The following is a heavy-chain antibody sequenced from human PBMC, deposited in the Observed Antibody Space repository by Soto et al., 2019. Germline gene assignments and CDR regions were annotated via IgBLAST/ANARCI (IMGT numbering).Heavy chain of an antibody. Sequence: QVQLQESGPGLVKPSQTLSLTCTVSGGSISSGGYYWSWIRQHPGKGLEWIGYIYYSGSTYYNPSLKXRXTXSXXTSKNQFSLKLSSVTDAETAVYYCASSSGGSYYDYWGQGTLVTVSS. CDR3: ASSSGGSYYDY. D-gene: IGHD2-15*01. V-gene: IGHV4-31*03. J-gene: IGHJ4*02. CDR1: GGSISSGGYY. CDR2: IYYSGST.